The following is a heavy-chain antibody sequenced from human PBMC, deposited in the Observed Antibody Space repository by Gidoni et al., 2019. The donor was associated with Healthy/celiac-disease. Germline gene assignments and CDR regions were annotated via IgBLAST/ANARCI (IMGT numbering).Heavy chain of an antibody. CDR1: GYSFTSSW. V-gene: IGHV5-10-1*03. CDR2: IDPSDSYT. J-gene: IGHJ6*02. CDR3: ARWRKLTILGVDSLADYYYGMDV. Sequence: EVQLVQSGAEVKKPGESLRISCKGSGYSFTSSWISWVRQMPGKGLEWMGRIDPSDSYTNYSPSFQGHVTISDDKSISTAYLQWSSLKASDTAMYYCARWRKLTILGVDSLADYYYGMDVWGQGTTVTVSS. D-gene: IGHD3-3*01.